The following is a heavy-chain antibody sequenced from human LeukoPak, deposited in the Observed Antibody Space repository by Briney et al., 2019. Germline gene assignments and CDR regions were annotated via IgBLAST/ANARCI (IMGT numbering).Heavy chain of an antibody. D-gene: IGHD6-19*01. Sequence: ASVKVSCKASGYTFTDYYIHWVRQAPGQGLEWVGWVNPNSGGTNYAQKFQGRVTMTRDTSISTAYMELSRLRSDDTAVYYCARDYADGHNTGWYLYWGQGTLVTVSS. J-gene: IGHJ4*02. CDR2: VNPNSGGT. CDR1: GYTFTDYY. CDR3: ARDYADGHNTGWYLY. V-gene: IGHV1-2*02.